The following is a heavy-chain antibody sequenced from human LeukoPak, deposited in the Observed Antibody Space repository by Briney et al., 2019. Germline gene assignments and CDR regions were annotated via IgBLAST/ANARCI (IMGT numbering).Heavy chain of an antibody. CDR2: ISGSGGST. CDR1: GFTFSSYA. Sequence: GGSLRLSCAASGFTFSSYAMSWVRQAPGKGLEWASAISGSGGSTYYADSVKGRFTISRDNSKNTLYLQMNSLRAEDTAVYYCAKDLGYCSSTSCWTGWFDPWGQGTLVTVSS. CDR3: AKDLGYCSSTSCWTGWFDP. D-gene: IGHD2-2*01. J-gene: IGHJ5*02. V-gene: IGHV3-23*01.